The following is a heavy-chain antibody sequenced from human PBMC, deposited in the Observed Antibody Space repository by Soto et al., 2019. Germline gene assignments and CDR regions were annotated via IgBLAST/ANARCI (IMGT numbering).Heavy chain of an antibody. CDR3: ARDGWGSNWYFDL. CDR1: GVTFKDYG. J-gene: IGHJ2*01. V-gene: IGHV3-30*03. Sequence: PGGSLRLSCGAPGVTFKDYGMHWVRQAPGKGLEWVAVISYDGKQTYYADSVKGRFTISKDKSKRTLFLQMNSLRVDDTAVYYCARDGWGSNWYFDLWGRGTLVTFS. D-gene: IGHD3-16*01. CDR2: ISYDGKQT.